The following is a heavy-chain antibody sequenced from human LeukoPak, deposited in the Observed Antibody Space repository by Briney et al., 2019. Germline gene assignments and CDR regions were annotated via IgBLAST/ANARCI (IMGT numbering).Heavy chain of an antibody. D-gene: IGHD3-22*01. J-gene: IGHJ4*02. CDR2: ISYDGSNK. V-gene: IGHV3-30*04. Sequence: QPGGSLRLSCALSGFTFSTYAMHWVRQAPGKGLEWVAVISYDGSNKYYADSVKGRFTISRDNSKNTLYLQMNSLRAEDTAVYYCAKDDYYDTSGYRDWGQGTLVTVSS. CDR1: GFTFSTYA. CDR3: AKDDYYDTSGYRD.